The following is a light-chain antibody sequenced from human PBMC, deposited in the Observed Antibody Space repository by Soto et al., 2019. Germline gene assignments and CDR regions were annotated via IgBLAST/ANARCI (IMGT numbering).Light chain of an antibody. Sequence: EIVMTQSPATLSVSPGERATLSCRASQSVSNNLAWYQKKPGQAPRLLIYGASTRATGIPARSSGSGSGTEFTLTISSLQSEDFAVYYCQQYNTWWTCGQGTMVDIK. CDR3: QQYNTWWT. V-gene: IGKV3-15*01. CDR1: QSVSNN. CDR2: GAS. J-gene: IGKJ1*01.